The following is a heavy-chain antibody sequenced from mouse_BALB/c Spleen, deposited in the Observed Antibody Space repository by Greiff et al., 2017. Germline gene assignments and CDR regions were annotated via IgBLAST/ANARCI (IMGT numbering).Heavy chain of an antibody. D-gene: IGHD2-4*01. J-gene: IGHJ2*01. CDR2: ISSGGGST. V-gene: IGHV5-12-1*01. CDR3: ARSTMINYFDY. Sequence: EVKVEESGGGLVKPGGSLKLSCAASGFAFSSYDMSWVRQTPEKRLEWVAYISSGGGSTYYPDTVKGRFTISRDNAKNTLYLQMSSLKSEDTAMYYCARSTMINYFDYWGQGTTLTVSS. CDR1: GFAFSSYD.